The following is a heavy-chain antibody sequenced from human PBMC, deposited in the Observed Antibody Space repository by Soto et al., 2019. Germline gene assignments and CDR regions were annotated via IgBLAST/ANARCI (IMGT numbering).Heavy chain of an antibody. V-gene: IGHV3-23*01. D-gene: IGHD2-8*02. J-gene: IGHJ3*02. Sequence: VGSLRLSCAASGFTFSNFAMSWVRQAPGKGLEWVSSVFGGDTYYADSVESRFTISRDNSKSTVYLQLSSLSAGDTAVYYCAKDRLNGTAVWDAFDIWGQGTMVTVSS. CDR1: GFTFSNFA. CDR3: AKDRLNGTAVWDAFDI. CDR2: VFGGDT.